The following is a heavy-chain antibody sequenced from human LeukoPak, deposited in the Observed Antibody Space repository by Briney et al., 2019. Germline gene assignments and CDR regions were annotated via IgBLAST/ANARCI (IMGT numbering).Heavy chain of an antibody. CDR1: GGSISSGDYY. CDR2: IYYSGST. J-gene: IGHJ4*02. V-gene: IGHV4-30-4*01. D-gene: IGHD1-26*01. Sequence: PSETLSLTCTVSGGSISSGDYYWSWIRQPPGKGLEWIGYIYYSGSTYYNPSLKSRVTMSVDTSKKHFSLKLTSVTAADTAVYYCARHGWEPHFDNWGQGTLVTVSS. CDR3: ARHGWEPHFDN.